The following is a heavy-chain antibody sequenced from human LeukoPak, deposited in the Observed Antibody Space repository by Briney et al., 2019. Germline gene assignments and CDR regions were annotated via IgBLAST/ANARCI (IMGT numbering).Heavy chain of an antibody. V-gene: IGHV4-39*01. J-gene: IGHJ3*02. CDR1: GGSISSSSYY. CDR2: IYYSGST. CDR3: ARSYSSGWYEAFDI. D-gene: IGHD6-19*01. Sequence: PSETLSLTCTVSGGSISSSSYYWGWIRQPPGKGLEWIGSIYYSGSTYYNPSLKSRVTISVDTSKNQFSLKLSSVTAADTAVYYCARSYSSGWYEAFDIWGQGTMVTVSS.